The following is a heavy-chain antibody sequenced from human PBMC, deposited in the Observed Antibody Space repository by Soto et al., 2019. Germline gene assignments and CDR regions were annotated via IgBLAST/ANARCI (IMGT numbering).Heavy chain of an antibody. CDR3: ARATYFDSSGYHSYYFDY. CDR1: GGSISSGGFS. V-gene: IGHV4-30-2*01. CDR2: IYHRGST. D-gene: IGHD3-22*01. Sequence: SETLSLTCAVSGGSISSGGFSWSWIRQAPGKGLEWIGYIYHRGSTYYNPSLKSRVTISVDRSKNQFSLKMTSVTAADTAVYYCARATYFDSSGYHSYYFDYWGRGTLVTV. J-gene: IGHJ4*02.